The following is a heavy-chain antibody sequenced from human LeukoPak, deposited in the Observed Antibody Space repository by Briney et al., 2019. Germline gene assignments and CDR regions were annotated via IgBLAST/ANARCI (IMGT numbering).Heavy chain of an antibody. CDR3: AKTQAPRIATFDY. CDR2: ISYDGSNK. D-gene: IGHD6-13*01. J-gene: IGHJ4*02. CDR1: GFTFSSYG. Sequence: PGGSLRLSCAASGFTFSSYGMHWVRQAPGKGLEWVAVISYDGSNKYYADSVKGRFTISRDNSKNTLYLQMNSLRAEDTAVYYCAKTQAPRIATFDYWGQGTLVTVSS. V-gene: IGHV3-30*18.